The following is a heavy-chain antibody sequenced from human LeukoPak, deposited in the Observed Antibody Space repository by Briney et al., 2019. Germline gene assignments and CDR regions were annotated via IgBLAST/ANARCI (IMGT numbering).Heavy chain of an antibody. D-gene: IGHD6-19*01. CDR3: ARGTSGWPRFPSYMDV. CDR1: GYTFTSYG. J-gene: IGHJ6*03. Sequence: GASVKVSCKASGYTFTSYGISWVRQAPGQGLEWMGWISAYNGNTNYAQKLQGRVTITADESTSTAYMELSSLRSEDTAVYYCARGTSGWPRFPSYMDVWGKGTTVTISS. CDR2: ISAYNGNT. V-gene: IGHV1-18*01.